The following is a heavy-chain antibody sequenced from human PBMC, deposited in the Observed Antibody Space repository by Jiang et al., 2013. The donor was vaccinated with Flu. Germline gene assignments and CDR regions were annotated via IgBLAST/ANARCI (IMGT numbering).Heavy chain of an antibody. J-gene: IGHJ5*02. Sequence: LLKPSETLSLTCAVYGGSFSGYYWSWIRQPPGKGLEWIGEINHSGSTNYNPSLKSRVTISVDTSKNQFSLKLSSVTAADTAVYYCARNYYDRRRWFDPWGQGTLVTVSS. CDR1: GGSFSGYY. D-gene: IGHD3-22*01. V-gene: IGHV4-34*01. CDR2: INHSGST. CDR3: ARNYYDRRRWFDP.